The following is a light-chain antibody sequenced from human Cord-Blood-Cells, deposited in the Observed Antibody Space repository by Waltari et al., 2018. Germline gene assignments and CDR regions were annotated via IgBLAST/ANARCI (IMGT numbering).Light chain of an antibody. V-gene: IGLV2-14*01. CDR3: SSYTSSSTLVV. CDR1: SSDVGGNIY. Sequence: QSAMTHPASVSGSPGQSLTISRTGTSSDVGGNIYFSCYQQLPGKAPKLMIYDVSNRHSGVSNRFSGSQSGNTASLTISGLQAEDEADYYCSSYTSSSTLVVFGGGTQLTIL. CDR2: DVS. J-gene: IGLJ2*01.